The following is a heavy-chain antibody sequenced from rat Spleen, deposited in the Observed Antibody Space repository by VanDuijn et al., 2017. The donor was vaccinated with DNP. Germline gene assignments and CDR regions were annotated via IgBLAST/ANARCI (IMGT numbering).Heavy chain of an antibody. Sequence: EVRLQESGPGLVKPSQSLSLTCSVTGYSITSNYWGWIRKFPGNKLEWMGNINSAGSTNYNPSLKSRISITRDTAKKKFFLQLNSVTTEDTATYYCARWSRYFDYWGQGVMVTVSS. V-gene: IGHV3-3*01. CDR1: GYSITSNY. J-gene: IGHJ2*01. CDR3: ARWSRYFDY. CDR2: INSAGST.